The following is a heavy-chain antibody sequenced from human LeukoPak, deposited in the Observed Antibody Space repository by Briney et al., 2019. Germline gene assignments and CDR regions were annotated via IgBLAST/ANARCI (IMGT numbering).Heavy chain of an antibody. Sequence: SQTLSLTCAASGGSISIGDYYWSWIRQPPGKGLEWIGYIYYSGSTYYNPSLKSRVTISVDTSKNQFSLKLSSVTAADTAVYYCARDFGSGFDYWGQGTLVTVSS. CDR1: GGSISIGDYY. D-gene: IGHD1-26*01. CDR2: IYYSGST. CDR3: ARDFGSGFDY. J-gene: IGHJ4*02. V-gene: IGHV4-30-4*01.